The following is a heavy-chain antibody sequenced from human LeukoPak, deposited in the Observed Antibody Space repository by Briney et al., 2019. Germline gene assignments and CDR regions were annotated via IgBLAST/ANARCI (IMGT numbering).Heavy chain of an antibody. CDR1: GDSINGYY. CDR3: ARNEAVPGAGGFDF. CDR2: VYFSGST. Sequence: SETLSLTCTVSGDSINGYYWTWLRQPPGKGLEWIGHVYFSGSTNHNPSLKSRVTISINTSKNQFSLNLNSVTAADTAVYYCARNEAVPGAGGFDFWGQGTLVTVSS. J-gene: IGHJ4*02. V-gene: IGHV4-59*01. D-gene: IGHD6-19*01.